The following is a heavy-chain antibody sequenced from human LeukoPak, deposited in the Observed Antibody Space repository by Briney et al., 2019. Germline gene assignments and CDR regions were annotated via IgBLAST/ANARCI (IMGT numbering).Heavy chain of an antibody. CDR1: GGSISSSNW. J-gene: IGHJ4*02. Sequence: SETLSLTCAVSGGSISSSNWWSWVRQPPGKGLEWIGEIYHSGSTNYNPSLKSRVTISVDKSKNQFSLKLSSVTAADTAVYYCAVVVAGIYGVDYWGQGTLVTVSS. CDR3: AVVVAGIYGVDY. D-gene: IGHD2-15*01. CDR2: IYHSGST. V-gene: IGHV4-4*02.